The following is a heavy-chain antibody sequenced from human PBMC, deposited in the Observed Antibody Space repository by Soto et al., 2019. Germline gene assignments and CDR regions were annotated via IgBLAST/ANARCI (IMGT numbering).Heavy chain of an antibody. CDR2: INPNSGGT. CDR3: ARESNGGYSRSSGAAAAFDI. J-gene: IGHJ3*02. V-gene: IGHV1-2*02. CDR1: GYTFTGYY. D-gene: IGHD6-6*01. Sequence: GASVKVSCKASGYTFTGYYMHWVRQAPGQGLEWMGWINPNSGGTNYAQKFQGRVTMTRDTSISTAYMELSRLRSDDTAVYYCARESNGGYSRSSGAAAAFDIWGQGTMVTV.